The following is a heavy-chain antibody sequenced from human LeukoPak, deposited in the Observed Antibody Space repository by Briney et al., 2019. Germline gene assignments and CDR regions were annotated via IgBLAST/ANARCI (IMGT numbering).Heavy chain of an antibody. Sequence: GGFLRLSCAASGFTFSSYAMHWVRQAPGKGLEWAAFIRYDGRNKYYADSVKGRFTISRDNSKNTLYLQMNSLRAEDTSVYYCAKDLGDSGPTPDSDYWGQGTLVTVSS. J-gene: IGHJ4*02. CDR2: IRYDGRNK. V-gene: IGHV3-30*02. D-gene: IGHD1-26*01. CDR3: AKDLGDSGPTPDSDY. CDR1: GFTFSSYA.